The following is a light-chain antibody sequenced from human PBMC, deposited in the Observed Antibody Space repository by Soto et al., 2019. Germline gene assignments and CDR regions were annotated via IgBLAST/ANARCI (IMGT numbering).Light chain of an antibody. CDR3: QQLNSYPIT. V-gene: IGKV1-9*01. CDR2: AAS. CDR1: QGISSY. J-gene: IGKJ5*01. Sequence: DIQVTQSPPSLSASVGDRVTITCRASQGISSYLAWYQQKPGKAPKLLIYAASTLQSGVPSRFSGSGSGTEFTLTISSLQPEDFATYYCQQLNSYPITFGQGTRLEIK.